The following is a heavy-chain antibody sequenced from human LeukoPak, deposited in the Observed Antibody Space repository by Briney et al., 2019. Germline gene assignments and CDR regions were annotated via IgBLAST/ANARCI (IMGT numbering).Heavy chain of an antibody. CDR1: GYTFTSYS. D-gene: IGHD3-22*01. CDR3: ARDEMEDWNAYYYDSRLLQY. J-gene: IGHJ4*02. V-gene: IGHV1-18*01. CDR2: ISAYNGNT. Sequence: ASVKVSCKASGYTFTSYSISWVRQAPGQGLEWMGWISAYNGNTNYAQKLQGRVTLTTDTSTSTAYMELRSLRSDDTAVYYCARDEMEDWNAYYYDSRLLQYWGQGTLVTVSS.